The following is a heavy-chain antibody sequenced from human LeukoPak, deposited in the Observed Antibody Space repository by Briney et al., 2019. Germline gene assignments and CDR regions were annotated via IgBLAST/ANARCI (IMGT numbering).Heavy chain of an antibody. D-gene: IGHD3-10*01. V-gene: IGHV3-30*04. Sequence: GGSLRLSCAASGFTFSSYAMHWVRQAPGKGLEWVAVISYDGSNKYYADSVKGRFTISRDNSKNTLYLQMNSLRAEDTAVYYCARVSELLWFGESSHFDYWGQGTLVTVSS. CDR3: ARVSELLWFGESSHFDY. CDR1: GFTFSSYA. CDR2: ISYDGSNK. J-gene: IGHJ4*02.